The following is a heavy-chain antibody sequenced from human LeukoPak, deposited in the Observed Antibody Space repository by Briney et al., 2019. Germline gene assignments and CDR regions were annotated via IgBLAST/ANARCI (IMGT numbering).Heavy chain of an antibody. CDR3: AKDHRGRAAAGTFDY. J-gene: IGHJ4*02. V-gene: IGHV3-30*18. CDR2: ISYDGSNK. CDR1: GSTFSSYG. D-gene: IGHD6-13*01. Sequence: GGSLRLSCAASGSTFSSYGMHWVRQAPGKGLEWVAVISYDGSNKYYADSVKGRFTISRDNSKNTLYLQMNSLRAEDTAVYYCAKDHRGRAAAGTFDYWGQGTLVTVSS.